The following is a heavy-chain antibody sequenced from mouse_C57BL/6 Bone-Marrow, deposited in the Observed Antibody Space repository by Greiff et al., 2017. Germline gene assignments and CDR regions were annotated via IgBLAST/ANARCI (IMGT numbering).Heavy chain of an antibody. CDR2: ISSGGDYI. CDR3: TRGNLYYYAMDY. D-gene: IGHD6-1*01. V-gene: IGHV5-9-1*02. Sequence: VKVVESGEGLVKPGGSLKLSCAASGFTFSSYAMSLVRQTPEKRLEWVAYISSGGDYIYYADTVKGRFTISRDNARNTLYLQMSSLKSEDTAMYYCTRGNLYYYAMDYWGQGTSVTVSS. CDR1: GFTFSSYA. J-gene: IGHJ4*01.